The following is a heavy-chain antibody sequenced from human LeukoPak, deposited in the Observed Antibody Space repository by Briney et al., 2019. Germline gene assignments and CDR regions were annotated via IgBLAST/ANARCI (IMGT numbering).Heavy chain of an antibody. D-gene: IGHD3-22*01. J-gene: IGHJ4*02. Sequence: GGSLRLSCAASGFMFSSNWMSWVRQAPGKGLEWVSVISGSGDSTYYADSVEGRFTISRDNSKNTLYLQMNSLRAEDTAVYYCAKGHDSSGYSQTFFDYWGQGTLVTVSS. CDR3: AKGHDSSGYSQTFFDY. V-gene: IGHV3-23*01. CDR2: ISGSGDST. CDR1: GFMFSSNW.